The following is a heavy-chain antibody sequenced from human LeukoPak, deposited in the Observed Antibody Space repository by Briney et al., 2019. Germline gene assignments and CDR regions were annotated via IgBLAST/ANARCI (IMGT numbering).Heavy chain of an antibody. CDR2: IRSKADDYAT. CDR1: GFTFTGSP. Sequence: PGRSLRPSCAASGFTFTGSPILWVRQASGKGLEWVGRIRSKADDYATAYAASVQGSFTISRDDSKNTAYLQLNSLKTEDTAVYYCTQSNYWGQGALVTVSS. CDR3: TQSNY. J-gene: IGHJ4*02. V-gene: IGHV3-73*01.